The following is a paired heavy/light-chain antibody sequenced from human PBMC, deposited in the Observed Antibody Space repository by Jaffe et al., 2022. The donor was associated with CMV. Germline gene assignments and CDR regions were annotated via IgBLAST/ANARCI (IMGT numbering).Heavy chain of an antibody. CDR1: GITVSSNY. D-gene: IGHD2-21*01. CDR3: ARVVKSLLYQGGNYNYYMDV. Sequence: EVQLVESGGGLVQPGGSLRLSCAASGITVSSNYMTWVRQAPGKGLEWVSVIYSGGSTYYAESVEGRFTISRDSSKNTLYLQMKSLRADDTAVYYCARVVKSLLYQGGNYNYYMDVWDKGSTVTVSS. J-gene: IGHJ6*03. V-gene: IGHV3-66*01. CDR2: IYSGGST.
Light chain of an antibody. Sequence: DIQMTQSPSSLSASVGDRVTITCRASQDISRYLNWYQKKPGKAPKVLIDAASSLQSGVPSRFSGSGSGTDFTLTISSLQPEDVAVYYCQQTYSSLTWTFGQGTKVEIK. V-gene: IGKV1-39*01. CDR1: QDISRY. CDR3: QQTYSSLTWT. CDR2: AAS. J-gene: IGKJ1*01.